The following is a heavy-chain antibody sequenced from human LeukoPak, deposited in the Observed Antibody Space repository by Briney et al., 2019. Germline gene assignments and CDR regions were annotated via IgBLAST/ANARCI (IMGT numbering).Heavy chain of an antibody. CDR3: AKGSGYDFWSGYYPCYFDY. D-gene: IGHD3-3*01. J-gene: IGHJ4*02. CDR2: ISYDGSNK. V-gene: IGHV3-30*18. Sequence: GGSLRLSCAASGFTFSSYWMHWVRQAPGKGLEWVAVISYDGSNKYYADSVKGRFTISRDNSKNTLYLQMNSLRAEDTAVYYCAKGSGYDFWSGYYPCYFDYWGQGTLVTVSS. CDR1: GFTFSSYW.